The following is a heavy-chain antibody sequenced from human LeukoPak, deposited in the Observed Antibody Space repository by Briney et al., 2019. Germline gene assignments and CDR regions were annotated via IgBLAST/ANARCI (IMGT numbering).Heavy chain of an antibody. CDR2: FDPEDGER. J-gene: IGHJ5*02. D-gene: IGHD3-10*01. CDR3: ATGFSNYYGSGSYDLVHSNWFDP. V-gene: IGHV1-24*01. Sequence: ASVKVSCKVSGYTLTELSMHWVRQAPGKGLEWMGGFDPEDGERIYAQKFQGRVTMTEDTSTDTAYMELSSLRSEDTAVYYCATGFSNYYGSGSYDLVHSNWFDPWGQGTLVAVSS. CDR1: GYTLTELS.